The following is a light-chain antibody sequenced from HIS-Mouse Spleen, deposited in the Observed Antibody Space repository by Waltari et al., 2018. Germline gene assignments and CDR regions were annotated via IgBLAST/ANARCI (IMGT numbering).Light chain of an antibody. V-gene: IGKV1-5*03. CDR1: QSISSW. J-gene: IGKJ1*01. Sequence: DIQMTQSPSTLSASVGDRLTITCRASQSISSWLAWYQQKPGKAPKLLTYKASSLESGVQSRSSGSGSGSEVTLTISSLQPDDFANYYCQQYNRYSWTFGQGTKVEIK. CDR2: KAS. CDR3: QQYNRYSWT.